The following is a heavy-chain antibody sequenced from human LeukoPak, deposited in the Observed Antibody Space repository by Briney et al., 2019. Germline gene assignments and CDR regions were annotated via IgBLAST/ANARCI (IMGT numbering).Heavy chain of an antibody. CDR2: VFDGKTT. V-gene: IGHV4-34*12. CDR1: GESLNYYY. D-gene: IGHD5-24*01. CDR3: ASGAWATRLHS. Sequence: RTSETLSLTCAVYGESLNYYYWSWIRQSPEKRLEWIGEVFDGKTTNYNPSLKSRVTISAVTSSNQFSLNLKSVTAADTAVYYCASGAWATRLHSWAQGTLVIVSS. J-gene: IGHJ4*02.